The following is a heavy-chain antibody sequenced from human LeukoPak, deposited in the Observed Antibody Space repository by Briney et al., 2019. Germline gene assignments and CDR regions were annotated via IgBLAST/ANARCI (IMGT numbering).Heavy chain of an antibody. D-gene: IGHD3-10*01. J-gene: IGHJ5*01. Sequence: GGSLRLSCVASEFIFSDYWMSWVRQAPGKGLEWVANIKQGGREEKYVGSVKGRFAISRGDAKSTLYLQMGSLSGDDTAVYYCARDNGGWFDSWGRGTLVTVSS. CDR3: ARDNGGWFDS. CDR2: IKQGGREE. V-gene: IGHV3-7*03. CDR1: EFIFSDYW.